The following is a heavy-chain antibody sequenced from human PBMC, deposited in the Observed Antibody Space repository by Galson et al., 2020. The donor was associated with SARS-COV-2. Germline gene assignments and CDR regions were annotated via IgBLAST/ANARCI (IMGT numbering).Heavy chain of an antibody. Sequence: ASYQVTCKASGYTFTRYGIPWMRQAHGPGLQWMAWISAYNGNTKNAQKLQGRDTMTTDTSTNTAYMELRSRRSDDTEVFYCVSGIAVACTTISYLYWGQGTLVIVSS. V-gene: IGHV1-18*04. CDR1: GYTFTRYG. J-gene: IGHJ4*02. CDR3: VSGIAVACTTISYLY. D-gene: IGHD6-19*01. CDR2: ISAYNGNT.